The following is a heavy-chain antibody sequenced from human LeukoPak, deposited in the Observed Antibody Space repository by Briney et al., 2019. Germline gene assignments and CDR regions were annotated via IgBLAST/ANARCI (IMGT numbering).Heavy chain of an antibody. Sequence: GASVKVSCKASGYTFTSYDINWVRQATGQGLEWMGWMNPNSGNTGYAQKFQGRVTMTRNTSISTAYMELSSLRSEDTAVYYCARGPTMVWGVRLRFDPWGQGTLVTVSS. CDR3: ARGPTMVWGVRLRFDP. D-gene: IGHD3-10*01. J-gene: IGHJ5*02. CDR1: GYTFTSYD. V-gene: IGHV1-8*01. CDR2: MNPNSGNT.